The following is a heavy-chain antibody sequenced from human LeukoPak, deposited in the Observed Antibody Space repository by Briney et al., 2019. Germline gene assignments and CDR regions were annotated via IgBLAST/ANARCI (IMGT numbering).Heavy chain of an antibody. Sequence: PSETLSLTCAVYGGSFSGYYWSWIRQPPGKGLEWIGEINHSGSTNYNPSLKSRVTISVDTSKNQFSLKLSSVTAADTAVYYCARLHDYVWGSYRVFDYWGQGTLVTVSS. J-gene: IGHJ4*02. CDR1: GGSFSGYY. CDR2: INHSGST. CDR3: ARLHDYVWGSYRVFDY. D-gene: IGHD3-16*02. V-gene: IGHV4-34*01.